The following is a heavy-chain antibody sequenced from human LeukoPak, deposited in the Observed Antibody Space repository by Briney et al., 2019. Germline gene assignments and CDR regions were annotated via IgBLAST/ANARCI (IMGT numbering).Heavy chain of an antibody. D-gene: IGHD3-16*02. CDR2: INPSGGST. Sequence: GASVKVSCKASGYTFTSYYMHWVRQAPGEGLEWMGIINPSGGSTSYAQKFQGRVTMTRDMSTSTVYMELSSLRSEDTAVYYCARQGELSLQDYWGQGTLVTVSS. V-gene: IGHV1-46*01. CDR1: GYTFTSYY. J-gene: IGHJ4*02. CDR3: ARQGELSLQDY.